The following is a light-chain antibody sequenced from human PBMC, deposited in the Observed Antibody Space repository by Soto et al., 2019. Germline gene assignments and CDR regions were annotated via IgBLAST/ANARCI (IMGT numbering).Light chain of an antibody. CDR3: QVWDSSSDHVV. CDR1: NIESKN. Sequence: SYELSQPPSVSVAPGQTARITCAGNNIESKNVHWYQQKPGQAPVLVVYDDADRPSGIPDRFSGSNSENTATLIISRVAAGDEADYYCQVWDSSSDHVVFGGGTQLTVL. CDR2: DDA. V-gene: IGLV3-21*02. J-gene: IGLJ2*01.